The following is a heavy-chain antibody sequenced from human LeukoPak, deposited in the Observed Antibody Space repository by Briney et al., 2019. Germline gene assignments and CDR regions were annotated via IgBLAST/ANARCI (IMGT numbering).Heavy chain of an antibody. CDR1: GGSFSSYY. Sequence: SETLSLTCTVSGGSFSSYYWSWIRQPAGKGLEWIGRIYTSGSTNYNPSLKSRVTISVDTSKNQFSLKLSSVTAADTAVYYCARHEISGGSYYDYVWGSYRYVAFDIWGQGTMVTVSS. CDR2: IYTSGST. D-gene: IGHD3-16*02. CDR3: ARHEISGGSYYDYVWGSYRYVAFDI. V-gene: IGHV4-4*07. J-gene: IGHJ3*02.